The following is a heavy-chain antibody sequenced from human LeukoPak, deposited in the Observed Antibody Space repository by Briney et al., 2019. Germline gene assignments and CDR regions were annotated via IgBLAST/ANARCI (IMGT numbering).Heavy chain of an antibody. Sequence: PLETLSLTCAVSGGSISCSNWWSWVRQPPGKGLEWIGEMYHSGSTNYNPSLKSRVTISVDKSKNQFSLKLSPVTAADTAVYYCVTNHREVYYYGSGSYWDYWGQGTLVTVSS. V-gene: IGHV4-4*02. CDR1: GGSISCSNW. D-gene: IGHD3-10*01. CDR2: MYHSGST. CDR3: VTNHREVYYYGSGSYWDY. J-gene: IGHJ4*02.